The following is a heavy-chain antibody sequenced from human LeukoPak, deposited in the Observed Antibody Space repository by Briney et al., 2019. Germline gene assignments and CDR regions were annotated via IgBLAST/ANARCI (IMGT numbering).Heavy chain of an antibody. CDR1: GFTFSSYG. V-gene: IGHV3-33*01. CDR3: AREGKWELLNFDY. CDR2: IWYDGSNK. Sequence: GGSLRLSCAASGFTFSSYGMHWVRQAPGKGLEWVAVIWYDGSNKYYADSVKGRFTISRDNSKNTLYLQMNSLRAEDTAVYYCAREGKWELLNFDYWGQGTLVTVSS. D-gene: IGHD1-26*01. J-gene: IGHJ4*02.